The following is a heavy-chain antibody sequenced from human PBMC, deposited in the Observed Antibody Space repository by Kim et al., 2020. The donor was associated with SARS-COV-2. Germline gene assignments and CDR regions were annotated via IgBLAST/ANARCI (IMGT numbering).Heavy chain of an antibody. J-gene: IGHJ4*02. CDR3: ARAREKSFDY. V-gene: IGHV3-30*03. CDR1: GFSFSSRG. CDR2: ISNDETYQ. Sequence: GGSLRLSCAASGFSFSSRGIHWVRQAPGKGLEWVAVISNDETYQNYADPVRGRFTISRDNSKNTVDLQMNSLRVEDTAVYYCARAREKSFDYWGQGTLVTVSS.